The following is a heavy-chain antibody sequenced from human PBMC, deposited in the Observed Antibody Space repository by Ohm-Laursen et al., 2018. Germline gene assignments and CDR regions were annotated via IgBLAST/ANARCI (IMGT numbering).Heavy chain of an antibody. J-gene: IGHJ6*02. CDR1: GYTFTSYG. CDR2: ISAYNGNT. CDR3: ASKAAADYYYGMDV. V-gene: IGHV1-18*01. Sequence: SVKVSCKASGYTFTSYGISWVRQAPGQGLEWMGWISAYNGNTNYAQKLQGRVTMTTDTSTSTAYMELRSLRSDDTAVYYCASKAAADYYYGMDVWGQGTTVTVSS. D-gene: IGHD6-13*01.